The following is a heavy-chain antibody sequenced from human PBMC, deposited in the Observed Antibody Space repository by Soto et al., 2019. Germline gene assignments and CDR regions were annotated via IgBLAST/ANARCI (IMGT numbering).Heavy chain of an antibody. V-gene: IGHV1-69*01. CDR3: ASREGFTMVRGVTLGYYYYYGMDV. CDR2: IIPIFGTA. D-gene: IGHD3-10*01. Sequence: QVQLVQSGAEVKKPGSSVKVSCKASGGTFSSYAISWVRQAPGQGLEWMGGIIPIFGTANYAQKFQGRVTITADESKSTAYVELGSLRSEDTAVYYCASREGFTMVRGVTLGYYYYYGMDVWGQGTTVTVSS. J-gene: IGHJ6*02. CDR1: GGTFSSYA.